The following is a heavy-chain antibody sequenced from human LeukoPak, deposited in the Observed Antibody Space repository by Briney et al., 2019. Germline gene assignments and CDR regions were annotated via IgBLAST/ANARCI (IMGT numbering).Heavy chain of an antibody. CDR1: GFSFSVYW. CDR2: IKTDGSIT. D-gene: IGHD3-3*01. V-gene: IGHV3-74*01. J-gene: IGHJ3*02. CDR3: ARGWLLWSYAFAI. Sequence: GGSLRLSCAASGFSFSVYWMHWVRQAPGKGPVWVSRIKTDGSITDYADFVKGRFTISRDNAKNTLYLQMNSLRAEDTAVYYCARGWLLWSYAFAIWGQGTMVTVSS.